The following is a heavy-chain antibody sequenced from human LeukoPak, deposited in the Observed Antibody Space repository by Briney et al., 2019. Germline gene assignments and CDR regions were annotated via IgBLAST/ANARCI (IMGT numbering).Heavy chain of an antibody. CDR1: GYTFTSYG. Sequence: ASVKVSCKASGYTFTSYGISWVRQAPGQGLEWMGWISAYNGNTNYAQKLQGRVTMTTDTSTSTAYMELRSLRSDDTAVYYCASEVAGPHYYYYYGMDVWGQGTTVTVSS. CDR3: ASEVAGPHYYYYYGMDV. CDR2: ISAYNGNT. D-gene: IGHD6-19*01. V-gene: IGHV1-18*01. J-gene: IGHJ6*02.